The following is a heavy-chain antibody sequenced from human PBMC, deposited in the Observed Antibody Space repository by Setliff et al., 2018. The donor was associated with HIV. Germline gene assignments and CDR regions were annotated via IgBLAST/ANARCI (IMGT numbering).Heavy chain of an antibody. CDR3: ARGTTSITFDY. J-gene: IGHJ4*02. CDR1: GGSISSYY. D-gene: IGHD1-1*01. Sequence: SETLSLTCTVSGGSISSYYCSWIRQPAGKGLEWIGRIYSSGSTNYNPSLKSRVTMSIDTSKSHFSLNLNSVTAADTAVYYCARGTTSITFDYWSQGTLVTVSS. V-gene: IGHV4-4*07. CDR2: IYSSGST.